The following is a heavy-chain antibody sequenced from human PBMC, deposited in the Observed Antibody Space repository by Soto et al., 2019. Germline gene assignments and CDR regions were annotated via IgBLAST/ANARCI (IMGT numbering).Heavy chain of an antibody. CDR1: GFTFSSYN. CDR2: ISTSSSYI. V-gene: IGHV3-21*01. CDR3: ARDSSDAFDI. Sequence: EVQLVESGGGLVKPGGSLRLSCAASGFTFSSYNMNWVRQAPGKGLEWVSSISTSSSYIYDADSVKGRFTISRDNAKNSLYLPMNSLRAEDTAVYYCARDSSDAFDIWGQGTMVTVSS. J-gene: IGHJ3*02.